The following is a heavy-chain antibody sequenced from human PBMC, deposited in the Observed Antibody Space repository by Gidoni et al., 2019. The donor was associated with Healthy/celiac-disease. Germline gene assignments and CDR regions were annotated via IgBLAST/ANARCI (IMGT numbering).Heavy chain of an antibody. CDR2: LYTSGST. Sequence: QVQLQESGPGLVKPSQTLSLTCTVSRGSITSGSYYWSWIRQPAGKGLEWIGRLYTSGSTTYNPSLKSRVTISVDTSKNQFSLKLSSVTAADTALYYCARDRGITMTGGWFDPWGQGTLVTVSS. J-gene: IGHJ5*02. V-gene: IGHV4-61*02. D-gene: IGHD3-22*01. CDR1: RGSITSGSYY. CDR3: ARDRGITMTGGWFDP.